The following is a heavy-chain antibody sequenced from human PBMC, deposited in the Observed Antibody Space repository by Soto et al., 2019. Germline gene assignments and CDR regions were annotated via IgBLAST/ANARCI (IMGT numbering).Heavy chain of an antibody. V-gene: IGHV4-30-4*01. CDR2: IYYSGST. J-gene: IGHJ4*02. D-gene: IGHD5-18*01. CDR1: GGSISSGDYY. Sequence: PSETLSLTCSVAGGSISSGDYYWSWIRQTPGKGLECIGYIYYSGSTYYNPSLKSRVTISVDTSKNQFSLKLSSVTAADTAVYYCARGYSYTEPYDYGGQGTLGTVS. CDR3: ARGYSYTEPYDY.